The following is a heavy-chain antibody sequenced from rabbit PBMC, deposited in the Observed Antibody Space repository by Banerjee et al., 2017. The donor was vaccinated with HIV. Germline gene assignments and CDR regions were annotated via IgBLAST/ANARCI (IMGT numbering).Heavy chain of an antibody. J-gene: IGHJ4*01. Sequence: QEQLKESGGGLVQPGGSLKLSCKASGFDFSSYYMCWVRQAPGKGLEWIACIYAGSSDNTYYASWAKGRFTISKTSSTTVTLQMTSLTAADTATYFCARGYYSYGYVGDAYFSLWGPGTLVTVS. CDR3: ARGYYSYGYVGDAYFSL. D-gene: IGHD6-1*01. V-gene: IGHV1S45*01. CDR2: IYAGSSDNT. CDR1: GFDFSSYY.